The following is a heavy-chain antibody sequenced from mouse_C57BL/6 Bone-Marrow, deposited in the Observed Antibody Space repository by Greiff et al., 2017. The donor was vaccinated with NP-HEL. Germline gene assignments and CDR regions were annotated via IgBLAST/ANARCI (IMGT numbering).Heavy chain of an antibody. Sequence: EVKLMESGGGLVQPGGSLSLSCAASGFTFTDYYMSWVRQPPGKALEWLGFIRNKANGYTTEYSASVKGRFTISRDNSQSILYLQMNALRAEDSATYYCARGDYYGSSSWFAYWGQGTLVTVSA. D-gene: IGHD1-1*01. CDR1: GFTFTDYY. CDR3: ARGDYYGSSSWFAY. J-gene: IGHJ3*01. CDR2: IRNKANGYTT. V-gene: IGHV7-3*01.